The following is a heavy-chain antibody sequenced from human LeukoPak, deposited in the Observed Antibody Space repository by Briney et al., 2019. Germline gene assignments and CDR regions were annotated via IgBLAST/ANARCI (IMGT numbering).Heavy chain of an antibody. D-gene: IGHD3-10*01. CDR1: GFTFRNYV. V-gene: IGHV3-30-3*01. Sequence: GRSLRLSCAASGFTFRNYVIHWVRQAPGKGLEWVAVTSSDLNVKLYADSVKGRFTISRDNSRSTLYLQMNSLRPEDTAIYYCAREGYYGSGSPPSLYFDYWGQGTLVTVSS. CDR3: AREGYYGSGSPPSLYFDY. J-gene: IGHJ4*02. CDR2: TSSDLNVK.